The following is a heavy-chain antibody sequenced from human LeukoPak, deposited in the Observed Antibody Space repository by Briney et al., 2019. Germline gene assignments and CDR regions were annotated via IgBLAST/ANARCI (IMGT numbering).Heavy chain of an antibody. CDR2: INHSGST. CDR1: GGSISSSSYY. Sequence: SETLSLTCTVSGGSISSSSYYWDWIRQPPGKGLEGIGEINHSGSTNYNPSLKSRVTISVDTSKNQFSLKLSSVTAADTAVYYCARGISKRYCSSTSCYLDYWGQGTLVTVSS. V-gene: IGHV4-39*07. CDR3: ARGISKRYCSSTSCYLDY. D-gene: IGHD2-2*01. J-gene: IGHJ4*02.